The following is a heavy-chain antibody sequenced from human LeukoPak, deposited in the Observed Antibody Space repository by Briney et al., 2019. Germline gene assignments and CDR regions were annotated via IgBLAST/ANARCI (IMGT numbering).Heavy chain of an antibody. V-gene: IGHV3-7*03. J-gene: IGHJ5*02. CDR3: AGAAGIAAAGTEGGWFDP. CDR1: GFTFSSYW. Sequence: GGSLRLSCAASGFTFSSYWMSWVRQAPGKGLEWVANIKQDGSEKYYVDSVKGRFTISRDNAKNSLYLQMNSLRAEDTAVYYCAGAAGIAAAGTEGGWFDPWGQGTLVTVSS. CDR2: IKQDGSEK. D-gene: IGHD6-13*01.